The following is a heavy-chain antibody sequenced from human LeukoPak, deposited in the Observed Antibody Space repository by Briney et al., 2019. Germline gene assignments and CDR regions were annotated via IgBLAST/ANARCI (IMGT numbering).Heavy chain of an antibody. CDR2: VNWNGGST. V-gene: IGHV3-20*04. Sequence: RPGGSLRLSCAASGFTFDDYGMSWVRQAPGKGLEWVSGVNWNGGSTGYADSVKGRFTISRDNAKNSLYLQMNSLGAEDTALYYCARGGGYTYDKYFQHWGQGTLVTVSS. CDR3: ARGGGYTYDKYFQH. J-gene: IGHJ1*01. D-gene: IGHD3-9*01. CDR1: GFTFDDYG.